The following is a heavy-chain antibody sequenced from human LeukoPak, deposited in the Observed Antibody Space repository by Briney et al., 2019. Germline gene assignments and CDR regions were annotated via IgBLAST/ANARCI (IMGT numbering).Heavy chain of an antibody. CDR2: IKQDGSEK. CDR1: GFTFSNYW. CDR3: ARSRTGTTYRDAFDI. V-gene: IGHV3-7*03. Sequence: PGGSLRLSCAASGFTFSNYWMTWVRQAPGKGLEWVANIKQDGSEKYYVDSVKGRFAISRDNAKKSLYLQMNSLRAEDTALYHCARSRTGTTYRDAFDIWGQGTMVTVSS. J-gene: IGHJ3*02. D-gene: IGHD1-7*01.